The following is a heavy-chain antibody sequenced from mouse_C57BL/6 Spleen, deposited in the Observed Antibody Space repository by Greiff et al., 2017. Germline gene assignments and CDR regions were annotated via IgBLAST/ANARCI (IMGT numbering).Heavy chain of an antibody. CDR2: INPNNGGT. D-gene: IGHD1-1*01. V-gene: IGHV1-26*01. CDR3: ASAIYYGSFGY. CDR1: GYTFTDYY. Sequence: EVQLQQSGPELVKPGASVKISCKASGYTFTDYYMNWVKQSHGKSLEWIGDINPNNGGTSYNQKFKGKATLTVDKSSSTAYMQLRSRTYEDSAVYYCASAIYYGSFGYWGQGTTLTVSS. J-gene: IGHJ2*01.